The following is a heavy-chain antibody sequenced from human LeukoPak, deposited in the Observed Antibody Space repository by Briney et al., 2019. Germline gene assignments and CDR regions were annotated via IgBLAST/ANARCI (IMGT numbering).Heavy chain of an antibody. J-gene: IGHJ5*02. Sequence: GGSLRLSRAASGFTVSSNYMSWVRQAPGKGLEWVSVIYSGGSTYYADSVKGRFTISRDNSKNTLYLQMNTLKIEDTAVYFCTTFYGDYANWFDPWGQGTLVTVSS. CDR2: IYSGGST. CDR3: TTFYGDYANWFDP. CDR1: GFTVSSNY. V-gene: IGHV3-66*01. D-gene: IGHD4-17*01.